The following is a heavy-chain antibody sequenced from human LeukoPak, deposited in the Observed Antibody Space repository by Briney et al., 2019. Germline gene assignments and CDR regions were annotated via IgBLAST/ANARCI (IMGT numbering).Heavy chain of an antibody. CDR2: IYYSGST. V-gene: IGHV4-31*03. CDR3: ARGVQSGSVRNNAFDI. D-gene: IGHD1-26*01. CDR1: GGSISSGGYY. Sequence: SETLSLTCTVSGGSISSGGYYWSWIRQHPGKGLEWIGYIYYSGSTYYNPSLKSRVTISVDKSKNQFSLKLSSVTAADTAVYYCARGVQSGSVRNNAFDIWGQGTMVTVSS. J-gene: IGHJ3*02.